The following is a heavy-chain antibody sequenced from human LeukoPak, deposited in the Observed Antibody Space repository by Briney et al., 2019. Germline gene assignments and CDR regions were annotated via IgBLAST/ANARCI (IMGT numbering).Heavy chain of an antibody. V-gene: IGHV6-1*01. CDR3: AREVAIIRGVRNWFDS. J-gene: IGHJ5*01. Sequence: SQTLLLTCGISGDSVSSNDAAWSWIRQSPSRGLEWLGRTFYRSKWYYDYAPSVRSRITVNPDTSKSQFSLQLDSVTPEDAAVYYCAREVAIIRGVRNWFDSWGPGILVTVSS. D-gene: IGHD3-10*01. CDR1: GDSVSSNDAA. CDR2: TFYRSKWYY.